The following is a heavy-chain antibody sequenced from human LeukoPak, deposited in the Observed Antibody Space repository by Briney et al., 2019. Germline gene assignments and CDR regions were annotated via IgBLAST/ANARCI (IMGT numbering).Heavy chain of an antibody. CDR3: AREYYDYVWGGYRYHGMDV. D-gene: IGHD3-16*02. V-gene: IGHV3-7*01. CDR1: GFTFSSYW. J-gene: IGHJ6*02. CDR2: IKQDGSEK. Sequence: GGSLRLSCAASGFTFSSYWMSWVRQAPGKGLEWVANIKQDGSEKYYVDSVKGRFTISRDNAKNSLYLQMNSLRAEDTAVYYCAREYYDYVWGGYRYHGMDVWGQGTTVTVSS.